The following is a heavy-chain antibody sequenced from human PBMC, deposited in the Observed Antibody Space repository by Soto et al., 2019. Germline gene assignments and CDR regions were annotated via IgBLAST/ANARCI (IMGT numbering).Heavy chain of an antibody. J-gene: IGHJ4*02. Sequence: KLRETLSLTCAVSGGSISSSNWWSWVRQPPGKGLEWIGEIYHSGSTNYNPSLKSRVTISVDKSKNQFSLKLSSVTAADTAVYYCASFEKWSGIDYWGQGTLVTVSS. D-gene: IGHD3-10*02. V-gene: IGHV4-4*03. CDR2: IYHSGST. CDR3: ASFEKWSGIDY. CDR1: GGSISSSNW.